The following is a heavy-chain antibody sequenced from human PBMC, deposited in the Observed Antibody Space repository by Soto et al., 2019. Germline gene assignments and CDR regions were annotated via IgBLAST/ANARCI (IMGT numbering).Heavy chain of an antibody. V-gene: IGHV3-66*01. Sequence: EVQLVESGGGLVQPGGSLRLSCAASGFTVSSNHMSWVRQAPGKGLEWVSVIQSGGSIDYADSVKERFTISRDTSKNTLYLQMNSLRVEDTALYYCARVGDIVLVSGGRWGWFDPWGQGTLVTVSS. CDR2: IQSGGSI. J-gene: IGHJ5*02. CDR1: GFTVSSNH. CDR3: ARVGDIVLVSGGRWGWFDP. D-gene: IGHD2-2*01.